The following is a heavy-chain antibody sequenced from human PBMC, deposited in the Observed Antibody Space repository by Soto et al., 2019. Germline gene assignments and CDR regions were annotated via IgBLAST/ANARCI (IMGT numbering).Heavy chain of an antibody. CDR1: GFTFSSYS. D-gene: IGHD4-17*01. CDR3: ARASVFRDYGDYDAFDI. Sequence: PGGSLRLSCAASGFTFSSYSMNWVRQAPGKGLEWVSYISSSSSTIYYADSVKGRFTISRDNAKNSLYLQMNSLRDEDTAVYYCARASVFRDYGDYDAFDIWGRGTMVTVSS. CDR2: ISSSSSTI. J-gene: IGHJ3*02. V-gene: IGHV3-48*02.